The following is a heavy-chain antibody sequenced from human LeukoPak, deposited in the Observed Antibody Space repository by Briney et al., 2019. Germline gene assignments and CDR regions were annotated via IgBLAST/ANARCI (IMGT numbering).Heavy chain of an antibody. J-gene: IGHJ4*02. CDR3: ARDRSRVPVAGTFWGY. CDR2: TSYDGSNK. CDR1: GFTFSSYA. V-gene: IGHV3-30-3*01. D-gene: IGHD6-19*01. Sequence: GGSLRLSCAASGFTFSSYAMHWVRQAPGKGLEWVAVTSYDGSNKYYADSVRGRFTISSDNSKNSLFLHMNSLRAEDTAVYYCARDRSRVPVAGTFWGYWGQGTLVTVSS.